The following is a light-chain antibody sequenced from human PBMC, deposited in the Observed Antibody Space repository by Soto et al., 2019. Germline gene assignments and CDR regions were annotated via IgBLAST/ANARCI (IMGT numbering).Light chain of an antibody. CDR3: QQRSNWTPLT. V-gene: IGKV3-11*01. CDR2: GAS. J-gene: IGKJ4*01. Sequence: VMTQSPGTLSLSPGERATLSCRASQSVSSNLAWYQQKPGQAHRLLIYGASTRATAIPATFSGSGSGTDFNLTISSLEPEDCAVYYCQQRSNWTPLTFGGGTKVDI. CDR1: QSVSSN.